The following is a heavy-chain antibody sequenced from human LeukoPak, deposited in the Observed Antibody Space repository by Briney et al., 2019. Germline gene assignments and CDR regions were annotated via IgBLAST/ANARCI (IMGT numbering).Heavy chain of an antibody. Sequence: GGSLRLSCAASGFTFSRYGMHWVRQAPGKGLEWVAVIWYDGSNKYYADSVKGRFTISRDNSKNTLYLQMNSLRAEDTAVYYCARGGDIVVVPAAMSLDYWGQGTLVTVSS. CDR3: ARGGDIVVVPAAMSLDY. CDR2: IWYDGSNK. D-gene: IGHD2-2*01. V-gene: IGHV3-33*01. J-gene: IGHJ4*02. CDR1: GFTFSRYG.